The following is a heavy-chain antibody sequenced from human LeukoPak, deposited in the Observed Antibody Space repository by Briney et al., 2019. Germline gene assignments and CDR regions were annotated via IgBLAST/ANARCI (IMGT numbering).Heavy chain of an antibody. CDR2: IIPIYGTT. CDR3: ATVEFPGAVLGAIADQGFDP. CDR1: GATFSNYA. D-gene: IGHD2-2*02. J-gene: IGHJ5*02. Sequence: GASVKVSCKASGATFSNYAIIWVRQAPGQGLEWMGGIIPIYGTTNYAERFQGRVAITADESTSTAFMELSSLRSEDTAVYYCATVEFPGAVLGAIADQGFDPWGQETQVIVSS. V-gene: IGHV1-69*13.